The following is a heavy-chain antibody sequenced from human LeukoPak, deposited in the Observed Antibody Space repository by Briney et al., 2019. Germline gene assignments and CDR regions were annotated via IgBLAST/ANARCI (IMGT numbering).Heavy chain of an antibody. D-gene: IGHD2-2*01. CDR1: GFTFSSYG. CDR2: IWYDGSNK. Sequence: PGRSLRLSCAASGFTFSSYGMHWVRQAPGKGLEWVAVIWYDGSNKYYADSVKGRFTISRDNSKNTLYLQMNSLRAEDTAVYYCARDWSVVVPAAMPDYWGQGTLVVVSS. V-gene: IGHV3-33*01. J-gene: IGHJ4*02. CDR3: ARDWSVVVPAAMPDY.